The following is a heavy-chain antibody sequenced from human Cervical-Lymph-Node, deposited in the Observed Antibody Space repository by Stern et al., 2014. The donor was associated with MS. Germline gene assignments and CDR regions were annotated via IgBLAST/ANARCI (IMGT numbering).Heavy chain of an antibody. D-gene: IGHD2/OR15-2a*01. CDR3: ARDLSD. Sequence: VQLVESGPGLVKPSETLSLTCTVSGVSITDYFWNWIRQPPGKGLEWIGSTYYSGGTNYHPSLKSRVTISLDTSKNEFSLKFHSVTAADTAVYYCARDLSDWGRGTLVTVSS. J-gene: IGHJ4*02. CDR2: TYYSGGT. CDR1: GVSITDYF. V-gene: IGHV4-59*01.